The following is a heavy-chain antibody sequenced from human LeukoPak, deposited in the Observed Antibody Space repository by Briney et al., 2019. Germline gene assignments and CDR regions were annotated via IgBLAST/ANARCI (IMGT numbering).Heavy chain of an antibody. CDR1: GFTFSSYA. CDR3: AKDFRTVARPEGFQH. D-gene: IGHD4-23*01. J-gene: IGHJ1*01. CDR2: ISGSGGST. V-gene: IGHV3-23*01. Sequence: GGSLRLSCAASGFTFSSYAMSWLRQAPGKGLEWVSAISGSGGSTYYADSVKGRFTISRDNSKHTLYLQMNSLRAEDTAVYYCAKDFRTVARPEGFQHWGQGTLVTVSS.